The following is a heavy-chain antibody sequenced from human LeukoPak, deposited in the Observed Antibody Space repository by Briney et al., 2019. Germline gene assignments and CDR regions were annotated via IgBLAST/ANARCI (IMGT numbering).Heavy chain of an antibody. CDR2: ISGSGGST. Sequence: PGGSLRLSCAASGFTFSSYAMSWVRQAPGKGLEWVSAISGSGGSTYYADSVKGRFTISRDNSKNTLYLQMNSLRAEDTAVYYCAKDQGYGDYVAAYDYWGQGTLVTVSS. D-gene: IGHD4-17*01. J-gene: IGHJ4*02. CDR3: AKDQGYGDYVAAYDY. V-gene: IGHV3-23*01. CDR1: GFTFSSYA.